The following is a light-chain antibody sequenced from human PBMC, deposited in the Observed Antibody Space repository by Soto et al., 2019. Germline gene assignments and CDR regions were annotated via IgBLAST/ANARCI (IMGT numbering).Light chain of an antibody. CDR1: HNDIGTYDY. CDR3: SSFTSNRIYV. CDR2: GVT. V-gene: IGLV2-14*03. Sequence: QSVLAQPTSVSGSPGQSITISCTGNHNDIGTYDYVSWYRQHPGRAPRLLIHGVTTRPSGISDRFSAPKSGLTASLTISGLQPEDEADYYCSSFTSNRIYVFGPGTKVTVL. J-gene: IGLJ1*01.